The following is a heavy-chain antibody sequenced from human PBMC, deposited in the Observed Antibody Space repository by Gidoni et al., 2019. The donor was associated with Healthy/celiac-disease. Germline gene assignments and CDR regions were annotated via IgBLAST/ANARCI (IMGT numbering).Heavy chain of an antibody. J-gene: IGHJ4*02. CDR2: IYYSGST. CDR1: GGSISSGGYY. Sequence: QVQLQASGPGLVTPSQTLSLTRTVSGGSISSGGYYWSWLRQHPGKGLEWIGYIYYSGSTYYNPSLKSRVTISVDTSKNQFSLKLSSVTAADTAVYYCARALPYDYGDYFDYWGQGTLVTVSS. V-gene: IGHV4-31*03. CDR3: ARALPYDYGDYFDY. D-gene: IGHD4-17*01.